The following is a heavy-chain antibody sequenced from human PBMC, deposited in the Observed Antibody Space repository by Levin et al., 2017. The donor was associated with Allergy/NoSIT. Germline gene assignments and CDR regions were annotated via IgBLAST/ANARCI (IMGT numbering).Heavy chain of an antibody. J-gene: IGHJ4*02. D-gene: IGHD6-19*01. CDR1: GFMFSSYN. Sequence: PGASVKVSCAASGFMFSSYNMNWVRQAPGEGLEWVGRIRAGGGTIDYAAPVSGRFIISRDDSKNTLYLQMNTLKTEDTGVYYCTTDPEVAGIGYWGQGTLVTVSS. V-gene: IGHV3-15*01. CDR3: TTDPEVAGIGY. CDR2: IRAGGGTI.